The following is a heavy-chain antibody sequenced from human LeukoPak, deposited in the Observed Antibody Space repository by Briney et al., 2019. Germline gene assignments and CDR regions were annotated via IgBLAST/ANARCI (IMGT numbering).Heavy chain of an antibody. J-gene: IGHJ4*02. CDR3: AKDGADWGSHFDY. Sequence: GGSLRLSCAAPGFTFNNYVMNWVRQAPGKGLEWVSAISGSGAATHYADSVKGRFTVSRDNSRNTLYLQMNSLRAEDTALYYCAKDGADWGSHFDYWGQGTLVTVSS. D-gene: IGHD7-27*01. CDR2: ISGSGAAT. V-gene: IGHV3-23*01. CDR1: GFTFNNYV.